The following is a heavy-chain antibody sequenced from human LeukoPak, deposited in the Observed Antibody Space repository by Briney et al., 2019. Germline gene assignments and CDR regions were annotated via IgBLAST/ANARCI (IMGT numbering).Heavy chain of an antibody. D-gene: IGHD5-18*01. Sequence: ASVKVSCKASGYTFTSYGISWVRQAPGQGLEWMGWINPNSGGTNYAQKFQGRVTMTRDTSISTAYMELSRLRSDDTAVYYCAREGPQDTAMVTPDFDYWGQGTLVTVSS. CDR2: INPNSGGT. V-gene: IGHV1-2*02. CDR1: GYTFTSYG. CDR3: AREGPQDTAMVTPDFDY. J-gene: IGHJ4*02.